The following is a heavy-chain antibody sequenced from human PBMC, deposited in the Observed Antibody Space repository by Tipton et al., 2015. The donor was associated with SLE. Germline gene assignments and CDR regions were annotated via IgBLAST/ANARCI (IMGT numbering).Heavy chain of an antibody. CDR3: ARQFTCCYFDY. J-gene: IGHJ4*02. V-gene: IGHV5-51*01. Sequence: VQLVQSGAELKKPGESLKISCKASGYSFTSHWIVWVRQLPGKGLEWMGIIYPSDSDVRYSPSFQGQVTMSADKSINTAYLQWSSLRASDTAMYYCARQFTCCYFDYWGQGTLVTVSS. D-gene: IGHD1-1*01. CDR1: GYSFTSHW. CDR2: IYPSDSDV.